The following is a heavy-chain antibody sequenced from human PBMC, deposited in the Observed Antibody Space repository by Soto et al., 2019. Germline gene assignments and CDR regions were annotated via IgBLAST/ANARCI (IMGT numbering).Heavy chain of an antibody. CDR1: GYTFTIYG. V-gene: IGHV1-18*04. J-gene: IGHJ6*02. CDR2: ISTYSNYTGYT. CDR3: ARDLGLNNVYYYGMDV. D-gene: IGHD2-8*01. Sequence: QVQLVQSGGEVKNPGASVKVACKASGYTFTIYGFSWVRQATGQGLEWLGWISTYSNYTGYTNYAQKVQGRVTMTTDTATRTNYMELRSLIYDDTAVYYCARDLGLNNVYYYGMDVWGQGTTVTGSS.